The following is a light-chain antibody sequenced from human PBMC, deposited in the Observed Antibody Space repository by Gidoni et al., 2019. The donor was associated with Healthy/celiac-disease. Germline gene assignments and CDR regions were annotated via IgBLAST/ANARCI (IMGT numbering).Light chain of an antibody. CDR3: QQYNNWPPLT. Sequence: EIVMTQSQATLSVSPGERATLSCRASQSVSSNIARYQQKPGQAPRRLIYGAFTSATGIPARFSGSGSGTEFPLTISSLQSEDFAVYYCQQYNNWPPLTFGGGTKVEIK. CDR2: GAF. J-gene: IGKJ4*01. CDR1: QSVSSN. V-gene: IGKV3-15*01.